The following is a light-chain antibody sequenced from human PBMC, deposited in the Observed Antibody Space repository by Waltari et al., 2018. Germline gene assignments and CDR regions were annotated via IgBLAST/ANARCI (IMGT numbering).Light chain of an antibody. CDR3: QQYYNDSIT. Sequence: DIQMTQSPSTLSASVGDRVTITCRASQSVDRCLAWHQQKPGNAPKAPIDKTSSLESGVPARFSGSGSGTEFTLTISSLQSDDFATYYCQQYYNDSITFGQGTRLEIK. CDR2: KTS. J-gene: IGKJ5*01. V-gene: IGKV1-5*03. CDR1: QSVDRC.